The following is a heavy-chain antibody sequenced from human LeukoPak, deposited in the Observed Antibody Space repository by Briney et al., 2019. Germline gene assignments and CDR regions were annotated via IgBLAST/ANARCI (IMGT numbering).Heavy chain of an antibody. D-gene: IGHD5-24*01. CDR3: ARVGDGYNFNGEDY. J-gene: IGHJ4*02. CDR1: GFTFSSYW. Sequence: PGESLRLSCAASGFTFSSYWMSWVRQAPGKGLEWVANIKEDGSEKYYVDSVKGRFTISRDNAKNSLYLQMNSLRAEDTAVYYCARVGDGYNFNGEDYWGQGTLVTVSS. CDR2: IKEDGSEK. V-gene: IGHV3-7*01.